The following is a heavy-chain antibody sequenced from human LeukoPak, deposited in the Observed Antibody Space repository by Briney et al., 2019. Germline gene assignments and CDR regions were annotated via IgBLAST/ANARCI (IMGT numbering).Heavy chain of an antibody. Sequence: GRSLRLSCAASGFTFSSYGMHWVRQAPGKGLEWVAVIWYDGSNKYYADSVKGRFTISRDNSKNTLYLQMNSLRAEDTAVYYCARDKTRPGYCSGGSCEGPSWFDPWGQGTLVTVSS. CDR3: ARDKTRPGYCSGGSCEGPSWFDP. CDR1: GFTFSSYG. CDR2: IWYDGSNK. J-gene: IGHJ5*02. V-gene: IGHV3-33*01. D-gene: IGHD2-15*01.